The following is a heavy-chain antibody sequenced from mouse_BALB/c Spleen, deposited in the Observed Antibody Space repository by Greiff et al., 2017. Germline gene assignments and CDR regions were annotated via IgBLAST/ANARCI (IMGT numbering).Heavy chain of an antibody. CDR3: ARDGNYGGYYFDY. Sequence: EVKLQESGAELVRPGALVKLSCKASGFNIKDYYMHWVKQRPEQGLEWIGWIDPENGNTIYDPKFQGKASITADTSSNTAYLQLSSLTSEDTAVYYCARDGNYGGYYFDYWGQGTTLTVSS. V-gene: IGHV14-1*02. J-gene: IGHJ2*01. CDR2: IDPENGNT. CDR1: GFNIKDYY. D-gene: IGHD2-1*01.